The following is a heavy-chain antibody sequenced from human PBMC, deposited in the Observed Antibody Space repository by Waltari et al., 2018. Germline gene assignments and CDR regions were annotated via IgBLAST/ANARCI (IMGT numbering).Heavy chain of an antibody. Sequence: QLQLQESGPGLVKPSETLSLTCTVSGGSISSRSYYWGWIRQPPGTGLEWIGTIYYSGSTSYNPSLKGRVTIAVDTSKNQFSLKLSAVTAADTAVYYCARQRGAVRGVMSEFDYWGQGTLVTVSS. CDR1: GGSISSRSYY. J-gene: IGHJ4*02. V-gene: IGHV4-39*01. CDR3: ARQRGAVRGVMSEFDY. CDR2: IYYSGST. D-gene: IGHD3-10*01.